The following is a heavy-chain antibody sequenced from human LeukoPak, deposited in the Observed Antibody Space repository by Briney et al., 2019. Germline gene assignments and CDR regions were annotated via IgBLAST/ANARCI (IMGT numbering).Heavy chain of an antibody. V-gene: IGHV1-8*03. CDR1: GYTFTSYD. D-gene: IGHD4-17*01. CDR3: ARDYGDYGTNWFDP. J-gene: IGHJ5*02. CDR2: MNPNSGNT. Sequence: GASVKVSCKASGYTFTSYDISWVRQATGQGLEWMGWMNPNSGNTGYAQKFQGRVTITRNTSISTAYMELSSLRSEDTAVYYCARDYGDYGTNWFDPWGQGTLVTVSS.